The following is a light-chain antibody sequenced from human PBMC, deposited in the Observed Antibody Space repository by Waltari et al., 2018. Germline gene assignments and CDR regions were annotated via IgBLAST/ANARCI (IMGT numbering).Light chain of an antibody. CDR2: DAS. Sequence: DIQMTQSPFSLSASVGDTVTITCQAREDIRNYLNWYQQKQGEAPRLLIYDASTLETGVPSRFSGGGFGRNFTFTISGLQPEDIATYYCQHFYNLLYTFGQGTRLEIK. V-gene: IGKV1-33*01. CDR3: QHFYNLLYT. CDR1: EDIRNY. J-gene: IGKJ2*01.